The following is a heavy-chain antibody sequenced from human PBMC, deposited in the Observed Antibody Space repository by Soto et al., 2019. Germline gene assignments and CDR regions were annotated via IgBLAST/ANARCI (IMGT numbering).Heavy chain of an antibody. CDR1: GFTFSSYA. V-gene: IGHV3-23*01. J-gene: IGHJ6*03. CDR2: ISGSGGST. D-gene: IGHD2-2*01. CDR3: AKGGSCSSTSCYLSSGYMDV. Sequence: GGSLRLSCAASGFTFSSYAMSWVRQAPGKGLEWVSAISGSGGSTYYADSVKGRFTISRDNSKNTLYLQMNSLRAEDTAVYYCAKGGSCSSTSCYLSSGYMDVWGKGTTVTVSS.